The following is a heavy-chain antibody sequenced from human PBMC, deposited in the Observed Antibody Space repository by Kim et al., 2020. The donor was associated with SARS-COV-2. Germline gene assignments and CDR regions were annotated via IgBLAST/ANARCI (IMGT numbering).Heavy chain of an antibody. CDR3: AKDVYIVATMYYFDY. V-gene: IGHV3-30*02. Sequence: DSVKGRFTIARDNSKNTLYLQMNSLRAEDTAVYYCAKDVYIVATMYYFDYWGQGTLVTVSS. J-gene: IGHJ4*02. D-gene: IGHD5-12*01.